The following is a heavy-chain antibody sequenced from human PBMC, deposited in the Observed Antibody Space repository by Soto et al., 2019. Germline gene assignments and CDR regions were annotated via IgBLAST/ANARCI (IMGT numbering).Heavy chain of an antibody. V-gene: IGHV5-51*01. CDR2: IYPGDSDT. CDR3: ARHDPDYYYYYGMDV. Sequence: ESLKISGKGSGYSFTSYWIGWVRQMTGKGLEWMGIIYPGDSDTRYSPSFQGQVTISADKSISTAYLQWSSLKASDTAMYYCARHDPDYYYYYGMDVWGQGTTVTVSS. J-gene: IGHJ6*02. CDR1: GYSFTSYW.